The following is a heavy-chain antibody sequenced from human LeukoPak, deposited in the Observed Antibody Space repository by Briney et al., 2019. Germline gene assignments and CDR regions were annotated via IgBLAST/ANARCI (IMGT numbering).Heavy chain of an antibody. CDR3: ARRIVVVIEGEEYYYYMDV. CDR2: IYYSGST. J-gene: IGHJ6*03. D-gene: IGHD3-22*01. CDR1: GGSISSSSYY. Sequence: SETLSLTCTVSGGSISSSSYYWGWIRQPPGKGLEWLGSIYYSGSTYYNPSLKSRITISVDTSKNQFSLKLSSVTAADTAVYYCARRIVVVIEGEEYYYYMDVWGKGTTVTVSS. V-gene: IGHV4-39*01.